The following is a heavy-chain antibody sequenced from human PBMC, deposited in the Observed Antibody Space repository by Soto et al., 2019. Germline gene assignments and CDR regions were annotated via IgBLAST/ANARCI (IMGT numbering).Heavy chain of an antibody. CDR2: IWYDGSNK. J-gene: IGHJ3*02. CDR3: AGGGWYSSGRGAFDI. Sequence: GSLRFSCAPCGFTFSSYSMDGVRPAPGKGLERAAVIWYDGSNKYYEDSVKGRFAISRDISKNTLYLQGNSLRAEDTAVYYCAGGGWYSSGRGAFDIQGKGTMVTV. V-gene: IGHV3-33*01. D-gene: IGHD6-19*01. CDR1: GFTFSSYS.